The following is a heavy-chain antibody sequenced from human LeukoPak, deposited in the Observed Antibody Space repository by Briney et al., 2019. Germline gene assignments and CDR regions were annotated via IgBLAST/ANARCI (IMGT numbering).Heavy chain of an antibody. Sequence: TGGSLRLSCAASGFTVSSNYMSWVRQAPGKGLEWVSVIYSGGSTYYADSVKGRFTISRDDSKNTLYLQMNSLRAEDTAVYYCARVGYDSSGYPDAFDIWGQGTMVTVSS. D-gene: IGHD3-22*01. V-gene: IGHV3-66*01. J-gene: IGHJ3*02. CDR3: ARVGYDSSGYPDAFDI. CDR1: GFTVSSNY. CDR2: IYSGGST.